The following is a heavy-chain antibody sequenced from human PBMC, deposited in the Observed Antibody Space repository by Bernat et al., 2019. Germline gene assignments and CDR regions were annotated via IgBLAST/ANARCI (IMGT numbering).Heavy chain of an antibody. CDR1: GCTFTGCG. Sequence: GRGRGAAGGVAGKASGCTFTGCGLSWGRQAPGQGLEGVGWLSAYNGNTNYAQELQGRVTMTTDTSTSTAYMELRSLRSDDTAVYYWAYCSSTSCHEATYWGEGSLVVVYS. CDR2: LSAYNGNT. J-gene: IGHJ4*02. V-gene: IGHV1-18*01. CDR3: AYCSSTSCHEATY. D-gene: IGHD2-2*01.